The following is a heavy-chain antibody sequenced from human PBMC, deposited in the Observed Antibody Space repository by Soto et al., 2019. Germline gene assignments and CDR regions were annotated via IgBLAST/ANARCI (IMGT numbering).Heavy chain of an antibody. J-gene: IGHJ3*02. D-gene: IGHD1-7*01. CDR2: IYYSGST. CDR1: GGSISSGGYY. V-gene: IGHV4-31*03. CDR3: AREYLPRRLELRFDAFDI. Sequence: SETLSLTCTVSGGSISSGGYYWSWIRQHPGKDREWIGYIYYSGSTYYNPSLRSRVTISEDKSKNQFSLKMSSVAAADPAVYYCAREYLPRRLELRFDAFDIWGQGTMVTVSS.